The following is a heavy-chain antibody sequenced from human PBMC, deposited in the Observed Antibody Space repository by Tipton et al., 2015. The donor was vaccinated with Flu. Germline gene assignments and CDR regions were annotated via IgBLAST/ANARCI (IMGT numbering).Heavy chain of an antibody. CDR3: ALDRYGSGTRAFEY. V-gene: IGHV4-59*01. CDR1: GGSITSYY. Sequence: GLVKPSETLSLTCTVSGGSITSYYWSWIRQPPGKGLEWLGYMYYSGSTHYNPSLKSRVTISADRSKNQFSLRLNSVTAADSARYYCALDRYGSGTRAFEYWGRGTLVTVSS. J-gene: IGHJ4*02. D-gene: IGHD3-10*01. CDR2: MYYSGST.